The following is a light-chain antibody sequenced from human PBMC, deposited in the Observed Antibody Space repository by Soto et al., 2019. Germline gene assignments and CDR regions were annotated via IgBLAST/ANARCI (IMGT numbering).Light chain of an antibody. CDR3: CSYAGSYV. Sequence: QCALTQPRSVSGSPGQSVTISCTGTSSDVGGYNYVSWYQQHPGKAPKLMIYDVSKRPSGVPDRFSGSKSGNTASLTISGLQAEDEADYYCCSYAGSYVFGTGTKLTAL. J-gene: IGLJ1*01. CDR2: DVS. V-gene: IGLV2-11*01. CDR1: SSDVGGYNY.